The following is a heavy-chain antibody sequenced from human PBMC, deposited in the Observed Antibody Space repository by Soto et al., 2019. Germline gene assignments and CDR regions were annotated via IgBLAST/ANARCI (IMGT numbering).Heavy chain of an antibody. CDR3: ARLRWLQGPFDY. D-gene: IGHD5-12*01. CDR2: IYYSGST. J-gene: IGHJ4*02. V-gene: IGHV4-39*01. CDR1: GGSISSSSYY. Sequence: PSETLSLTCTVSGGSISSSSYYWGWIRQPPGKGLEWIGSIYYSGSTYYNPSLKSRVTISVDTSKNQFSLKLSSVTAADTAVYYCARLRWLQGPFDYWGQGTLVTVSS.